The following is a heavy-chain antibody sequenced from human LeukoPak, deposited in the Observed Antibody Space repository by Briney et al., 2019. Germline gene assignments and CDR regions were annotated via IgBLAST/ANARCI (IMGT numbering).Heavy chain of an antibody. J-gene: IGHJ4*02. Sequence: PGGSLRLSCAASGFTFSSYSMNWVRQAPGKGLEWVSSISCSSSYIYYADSVKGRFTISRDNAKNSLYLQMNSLRAEDTAVYYCARNKYYYGSGSTPYYFDYWGQGTLVTVSP. CDR3: ARNKYYYGSGSTPYYFDY. V-gene: IGHV3-21*01. CDR1: GFTFSSYS. D-gene: IGHD3-10*01. CDR2: ISCSSSYI.